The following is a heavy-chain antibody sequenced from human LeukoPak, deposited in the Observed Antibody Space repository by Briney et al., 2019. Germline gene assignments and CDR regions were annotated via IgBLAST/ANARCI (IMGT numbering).Heavy chain of an antibody. V-gene: IGHV3-11*01. Sequence: PGGPLRLSCAASGFTFSDYYMSWIRQAPGKGLEWVSYISSSGSTIYYADSVKGRFTISRDNAKNSLYLQMNSLRVEDTALYYCAKDRGGSSELGDAFDVWGQGTMVRVSS. J-gene: IGHJ3*01. CDR1: GFTFSDYY. CDR2: ISSSGSTI. CDR3: AKDRGGSSELGDAFDV. D-gene: IGHD1-26*01.